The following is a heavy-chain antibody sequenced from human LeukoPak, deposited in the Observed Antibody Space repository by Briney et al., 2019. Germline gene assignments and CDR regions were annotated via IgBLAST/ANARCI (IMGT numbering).Heavy chain of an antibody. Sequence: ASVKVSCKASGGTFSSYAISWVRQAPGQGLEWMGRIIPILGIANYAQKFQGRVTITADKSTSTAYMELSRLRYEDTAVYYCGATYCSRCSCYLHWFDPWGQGTLVTVSS. V-gene: IGHV1-69*04. CDR3: GATYCSRCSCYLHWFDP. J-gene: IGHJ5*02. D-gene: IGHD2-15*01. CDR1: GGTFSSYA. CDR2: IIPILGIA.